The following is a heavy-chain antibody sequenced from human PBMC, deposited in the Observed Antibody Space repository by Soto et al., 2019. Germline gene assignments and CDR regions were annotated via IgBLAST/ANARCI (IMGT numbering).Heavy chain of an antibody. D-gene: IGHD2-21*02. CDR3: AKDRGGGDDLFLFDY. CDR2: ISYDGSNK. V-gene: IGHV3-30*18. Sequence: QVQLVESGGGVVQPGRSLRLSCAASGFTFSSYDMHWVRQAPGKGLEWVAVISYDGSNKYYTDSVKGRFTISRDNSKNTLYLQMNSLRAEDTAVYYCAKDRGGGDDLFLFDYWGQGTLVTVSS. J-gene: IGHJ4*02. CDR1: GFTFSSYD.